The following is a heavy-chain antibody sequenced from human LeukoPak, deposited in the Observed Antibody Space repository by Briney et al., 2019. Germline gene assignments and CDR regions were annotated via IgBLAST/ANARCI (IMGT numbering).Heavy chain of an antibody. CDR1: GFTFSSFG. Sequence: GGSLRLSCVASGFTFSSFGMHWVRQAPGKGLEWVAFIWYGGSNKNYADSVKGRFTISRGNSKNTLYLQMNSLRAEDTAVYYCAKDSSGTYYSPSGAFDIWGQGTMVTVSS. CDR3: AKDSSGTYYSPSGAFDI. D-gene: IGHD2-21*01. V-gene: IGHV3-30*02. J-gene: IGHJ3*02. CDR2: IWYGGSNK.